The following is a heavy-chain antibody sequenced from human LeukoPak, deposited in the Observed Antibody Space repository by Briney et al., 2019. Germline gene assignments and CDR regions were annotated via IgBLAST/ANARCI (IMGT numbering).Heavy chain of an antibody. CDR1: GFTFSSHG. D-gene: IGHD2-2*01. Sequence: PGRSLRLSCAASGFTFSSHGMHWVRQAPGKGLEWVAVIWYDGSNKYYADSVKGRFTISRVNSKNTVYLQMNSLRAEDTAVYYCASRGGRYCSSTSCYDFDYWGQGTLVTVSS. CDR3: ASRGGRYCSSTSCYDFDY. CDR2: IWYDGSNK. V-gene: IGHV3-33*01. J-gene: IGHJ4*02.